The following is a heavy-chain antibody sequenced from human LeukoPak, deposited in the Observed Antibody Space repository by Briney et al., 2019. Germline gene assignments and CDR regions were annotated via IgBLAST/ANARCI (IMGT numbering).Heavy chain of an antibody. CDR3: AARPHGDSPYFDF. Sequence: PGGSLRLSCAVSGHTVSGNYMSWVRQAPRKGLEWVSGIYSGGRTYYADSVKGRFTISRDSSKNTLYLQMNSLKAEDTAVYYCAARPHGDSPYFDFWGQGTLVTVSS. CDR2: IYSGGRT. CDR1: GHTVSGNY. J-gene: IGHJ4*02. V-gene: IGHV3-66*01. D-gene: IGHD4-17*01.